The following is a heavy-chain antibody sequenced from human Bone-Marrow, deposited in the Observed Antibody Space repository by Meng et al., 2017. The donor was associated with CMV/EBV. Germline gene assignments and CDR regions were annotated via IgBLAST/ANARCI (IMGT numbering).Heavy chain of an antibody. J-gene: IGHJ5*02. Sequence: GSLRLSCTVSGGSISGSSYYWGWIRQPPGKGLEWVGSISFGGSTYYGPSLKSRVTISVDSSKNQFSLKLSSVTAADTAVYYCARDIVVVPAAFKNWFDPWGQGTLVTVSS. D-gene: IGHD2-2*01. V-gene: IGHV4-39*01. CDR2: ISFGGST. CDR1: GGSISGSSYY. CDR3: ARDIVVVPAAFKNWFDP.